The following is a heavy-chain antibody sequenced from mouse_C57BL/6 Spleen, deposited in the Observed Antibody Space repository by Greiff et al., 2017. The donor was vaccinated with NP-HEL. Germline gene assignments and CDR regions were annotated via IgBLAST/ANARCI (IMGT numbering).Heavy chain of an antibody. CDR2: INPNNGGT. Sequence: VQLQQSGPELVKPGASVKISCKASGYTFTDYYMNWVKQSHGKSLEWIGDINPNNGGTSYNQKFKGKATLTVDKSSSTAYMERRSLTSEDSAVYYCARRGYDYPYYFDYWGQGTTLTVSS. D-gene: IGHD2-4*01. V-gene: IGHV1-26*01. CDR1: GYTFTDYY. CDR3: ARRGYDYPYYFDY. J-gene: IGHJ2*01.